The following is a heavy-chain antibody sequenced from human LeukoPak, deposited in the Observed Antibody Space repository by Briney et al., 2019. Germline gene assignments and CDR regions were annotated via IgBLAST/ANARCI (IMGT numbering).Heavy chain of an antibody. CDR3: ARVGDGYPPAYYFDY. CDR1: GFTFSDYY. D-gene: IGHD5-24*01. CDR2: ISSSGSTV. Sequence: GGSLRLSCAASGFTFSDYYMSWIRQAPGKGLEWVSYISSSGSTVYYADSVKGRFTISRDNAKNSLYLQMNSLRAEDTAVYYCARVGDGYPPAYYFDYWGQGTLVTVSS. V-gene: IGHV3-11*01. J-gene: IGHJ4*02.